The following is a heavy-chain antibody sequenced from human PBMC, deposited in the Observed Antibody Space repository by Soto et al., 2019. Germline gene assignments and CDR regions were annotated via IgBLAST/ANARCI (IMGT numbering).Heavy chain of an antibody. J-gene: IGHJ5*02. CDR2: ISGSGGST. V-gene: IGHV3-23*01. D-gene: IGHD2-15*01. CDR1: GFTFSSYA. Sequence: GGSLRLSCAASGFTFSSYAMSWVRQAPGKGLEWVSAISGSGGSTYYADSVKGRFTISRDNSKNTLYLQMNSLRAEDTAVYYCAKDMGYCSGGSCYSANWFDPWGQGTLVTVSS. CDR3: AKDMGYCSGGSCYSANWFDP.